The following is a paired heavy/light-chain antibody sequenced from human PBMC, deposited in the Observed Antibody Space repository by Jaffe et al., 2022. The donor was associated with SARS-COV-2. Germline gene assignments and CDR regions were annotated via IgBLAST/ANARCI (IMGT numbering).Light chain of an antibody. Sequence: DIQMTQSPSTLSASVGDRVTITCRASQSISVWLAWYQQKPGKAPDLLIYKASTLKSGVPSRFSGSGSGTEFTLTISSLQPDDVATYYCQQYNTFSTFGQGTKVEIK. CDR2: KAS. J-gene: IGKJ1*01. CDR3: QQYNTFST. CDR1: QSISVW. V-gene: IGKV1-5*03.
Heavy chain of an antibody. D-gene: IGHD2-21*01. CDR3: AHRPNQDRNSWSGSWFDP. Sequence: QITLKESGPSLVKPTQTLALTCTFSGFSLSTGGLGVGWFRQTPGKALEWLALVYWDEDNYYNASLNSRLSVIRDTSKNQVILILTNVDPVDTGTYHCAHRPNQDRNSWSGSWFDPWGPGTLVTVSS. J-gene: IGHJ5*02. V-gene: IGHV2-5*02. CDR1: GFSLSTGGLG. CDR2: VYWDEDN.